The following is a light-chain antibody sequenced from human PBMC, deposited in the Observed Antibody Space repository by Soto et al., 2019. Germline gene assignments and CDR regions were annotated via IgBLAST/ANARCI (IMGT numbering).Light chain of an antibody. CDR1: NSDVGAFEY. Sequence: QSALTQPASVSGSPGQSITISCTGTNSDVGAFEYVSWYQQHPGKAPKILIYDVSHRPSGVSNRFSGSKSGNTASLTISGLQAEDDAYYDCSSYTGSTTVVFGGGTKVTVL. CDR2: DVS. V-gene: IGLV2-14*01. CDR3: SSYTGSTTVV. J-gene: IGLJ2*01.